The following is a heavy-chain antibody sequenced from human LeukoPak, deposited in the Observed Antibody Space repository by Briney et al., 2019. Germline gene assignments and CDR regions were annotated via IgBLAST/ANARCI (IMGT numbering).Heavy chain of an antibody. CDR2: IIPIFGTA. J-gene: IGHJ4*02. D-gene: IGHD2-15*01. CDR3: AREERRGGKATPDFDY. Sequence: GASVKVSCKASGGTFSSYAISWVRQAPGQGLEWMGRIIPIFGTANYAQKFQGRVTITTDESTSTANLELSSLRSEDTAVYYCAREERRGGKATPDFDYWGQGTLVTVSS. CDR1: GGTFSSYA. V-gene: IGHV1-69*05.